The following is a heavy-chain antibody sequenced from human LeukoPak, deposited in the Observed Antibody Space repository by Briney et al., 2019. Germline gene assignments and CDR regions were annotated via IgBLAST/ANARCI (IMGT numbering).Heavy chain of an antibody. CDR2: IYSGGST. CDR3: AREENYYYYGMDV. J-gene: IGHJ6*02. CDR1: GFTVSSNY. Sequence: GGSLRLSCAASGFTVSSNYMSWVRQAPGKGLEWVSVIYSGGSTYYADSVKGRFTISTDNSKNTLYLQMNSLRAEDTAVYYCAREENYYYYGMDVWGQGTTVTVSS. V-gene: IGHV3-66*01.